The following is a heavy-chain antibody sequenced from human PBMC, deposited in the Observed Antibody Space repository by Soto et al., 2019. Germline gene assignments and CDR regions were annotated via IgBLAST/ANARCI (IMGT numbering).Heavy chain of an antibody. CDR3: XXXXXXNWNPVPLNQNLFDY. J-gene: IGHJ4*02. CDR1: GFTFSSYA. D-gene: IGHD1-1*01. CDR2: ISGSGGST. V-gene: IGHV3-23*01. Sequence: GGSLRLSCAASGFTFSSYAMSWVRQAPGKGLEWVSAISGSGGSTYYADSVKGXXXXXXXXXXXXXXXXXXXXXXXDXXXXXXXXXXXXNWNPVPLNQNLFDYWGQGTLVTVSS.